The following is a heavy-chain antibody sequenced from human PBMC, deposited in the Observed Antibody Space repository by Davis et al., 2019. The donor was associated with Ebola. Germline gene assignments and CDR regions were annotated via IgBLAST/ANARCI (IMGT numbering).Heavy chain of an antibody. Sequence: SVKVSCKASGGTFSSYAISWVRQAPGQGLEWMGGIIPILGTANYAQKFQGRVTMSADKSTSTVYMELSSLRSGDTAVYYCASGPWVYTTRRGLTLDNWGQGTQVTVSS. CDR2: IIPILGTA. CDR1: GGTFSSYA. D-gene: IGHD2-8*01. CDR3: ASGPWVYTTRRGLTLDN. V-gene: IGHV1-69*10. J-gene: IGHJ4*02.